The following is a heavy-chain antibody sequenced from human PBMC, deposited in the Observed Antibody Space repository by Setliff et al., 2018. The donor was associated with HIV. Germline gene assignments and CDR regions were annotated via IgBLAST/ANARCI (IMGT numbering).Heavy chain of an antibody. CDR2: TYSSGST. Sequence: SETLSLTCTVSGGSISSDTYHYSWIRQPAGKGLEWIGQTYSSGSTKCNPSLKSRVTISVDTSKNQFSLTLSSVTAADTAMYYCARESPDGLDYWGQGTLVTVSS. CDR1: GGSISSDTYH. CDR3: ARESPDGLDY. J-gene: IGHJ4*02. D-gene: IGHD2-8*01. V-gene: IGHV4-61*09.